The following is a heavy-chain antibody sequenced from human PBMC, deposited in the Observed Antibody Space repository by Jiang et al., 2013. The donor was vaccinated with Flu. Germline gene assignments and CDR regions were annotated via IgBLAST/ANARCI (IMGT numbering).Heavy chain of an antibody. Sequence: SGGSTYYADSVKGRFTISRDNSKNTLYLQMNSLRAEDTAVYYCAKVTVAVDYYYYGMDVWGQGTTVTVSS. V-gene: IGHV3-23*01. D-gene: IGHD6-19*01. J-gene: IGHJ6*02. CDR2: SGGST. CDR3: AKVTVAVDYYYYGMDV.